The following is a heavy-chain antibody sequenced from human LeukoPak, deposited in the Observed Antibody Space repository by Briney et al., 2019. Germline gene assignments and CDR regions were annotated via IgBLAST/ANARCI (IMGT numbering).Heavy chain of an antibody. CDR2: ISAYNGNT. CDR3: ARDNAIFGVVYGMDV. Sequence: VASVKVSCKASGYTFTSYGISWVRQAPGQGLEWMGWISAYNGNTNYAQKLQGRVTMTTDTSTNTAYMELRSLRSDDTAVYYCARDNAIFGVVYGMDVWGQGTTVTVSS. CDR1: GYTFTSYG. V-gene: IGHV1-18*01. J-gene: IGHJ6*02. D-gene: IGHD3-3*01.